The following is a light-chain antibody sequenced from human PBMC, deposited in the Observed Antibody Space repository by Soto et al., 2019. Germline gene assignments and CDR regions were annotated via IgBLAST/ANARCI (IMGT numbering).Light chain of an antibody. J-gene: IGLJ3*02. CDR2: DTR. CDR3: LLSFGGARV. Sequence: QAVVTQEPSVTVSPGGTVTLTCGSSTGAVTSDHYPYWFQQKPGQAPRTLIYDTRNKHSWTPARFSGSLLGSKAALTLSGALPEDEAEFYCLLSFGGARVFGGGTKVTVL. CDR1: TGAVTSDHY. V-gene: IGLV7-46*01.